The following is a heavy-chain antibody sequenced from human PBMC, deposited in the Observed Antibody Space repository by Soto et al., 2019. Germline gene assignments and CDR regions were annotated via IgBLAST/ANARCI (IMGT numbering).Heavy chain of an antibody. CDR1: GFTFSDHY. Sequence: QVQLVESGGGLVKPGGALRLSCAASGFTFSDHYMNWIRQALGKGLEWVSYISNTDSTVSYADSVKGRFTISRHNAKNSLNLQMNSLRAEDTAVYYCATGSCTGGSCYRASDYWGQGTLVTVSS. CDR2: ISNTDSTV. CDR3: ATGSCTGGSCYRASDY. V-gene: IGHV3-11*01. J-gene: IGHJ4*02. D-gene: IGHD2-15*01.